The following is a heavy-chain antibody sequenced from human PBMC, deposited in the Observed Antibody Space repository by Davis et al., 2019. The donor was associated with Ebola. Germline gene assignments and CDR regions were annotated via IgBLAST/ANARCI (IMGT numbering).Heavy chain of an antibody. J-gene: IGHJ4*02. V-gene: IGHV3-23*01. CDR1: GFTFSSYA. CDR2: ISGSGGST. D-gene: IGHD4-23*01. Sequence: GESLKISCAASGFTFSSYAMSWVRQAPGKGLEWVSAISGSGGSTYYADSVKGRFTISRDNSKNTLFLHMNSLRAEDTAVYYCARPWFYGGNSHFDFWGQGILVTVSS. CDR3: ARPWFYGGNSHFDF.